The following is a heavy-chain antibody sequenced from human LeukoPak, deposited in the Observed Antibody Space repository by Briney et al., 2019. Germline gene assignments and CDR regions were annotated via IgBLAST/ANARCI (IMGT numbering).Heavy chain of an antibody. CDR1: GFTFSSYG. D-gene: IGHD2-2*01. CDR2: ITTTGDRI. CDR3: ARDTKDY. J-gene: IGHJ4*02. V-gene: IGHV3-48*04. Sequence: GSLRLSCAASGFTFSSYGMNWVRQAPGKGLEWISYITTTGDRIQYADSVKGRFTISRDNAKNSLYLQMNSLRAEDTGVYFCARDTKDYWGQGTLVVVSS.